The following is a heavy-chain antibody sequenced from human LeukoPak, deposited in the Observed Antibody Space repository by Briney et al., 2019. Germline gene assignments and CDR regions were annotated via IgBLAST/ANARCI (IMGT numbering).Heavy chain of an antibody. CDR2: IYSGGST. Sequence: GGSLRLSCAASGFTFSDYYMSWIRQAPGKGLEWVSVIYSGGSTYYADSVKGRFTISRDNSKNTLYLQMNSLRAEDTAVYYCARDVFDGSWFDPWGQGTLVTVSS. V-gene: IGHV3-66*01. J-gene: IGHJ5*02. CDR1: GFTFSDYY. D-gene: IGHD1-26*01. CDR3: ARDVFDGSWFDP.